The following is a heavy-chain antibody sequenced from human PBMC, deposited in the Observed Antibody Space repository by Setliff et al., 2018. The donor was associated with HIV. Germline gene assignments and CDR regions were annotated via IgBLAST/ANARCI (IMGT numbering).Heavy chain of an antibody. Sequence: GGSLRPSCAASGFTFSSYAMSWVRQAPGKGLEWFSNIWTSSRISYGASVKGRFTISRDNVKNSLYLQMNSLRAEDTAMYYCVKGRWASPFDNWGQGTLVTVSS. CDR2: IWTSSRI. V-gene: IGHV3-48*01. CDR1: GFTFSSYA. CDR3: VKGRWASPFDN. D-gene: IGHD3-16*01. J-gene: IGHJ4*02.